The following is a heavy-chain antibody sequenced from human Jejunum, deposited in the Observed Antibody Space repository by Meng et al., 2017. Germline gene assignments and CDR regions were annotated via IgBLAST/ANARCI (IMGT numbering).Heavy chain of an antibody. D-gene: IGHD6-19*01. J-gene: IGHJ4*02. Sequence: GESLKISCAASGFTFSSYWMSWVRQAPGKGLEWVANIKQDGSEKYYVDSVKGRFTISRDNAKNSLYLQMNSLRAEDTAVYYCARDWWYSSGWYEYYFDYWGQGTLVTVSS. CDR3: ARDWWYSSGWYEYYFDY. CDR1: GFTFSSYW. V-gene: IGHV3-7*01. CDR2: IKQDGSEK.